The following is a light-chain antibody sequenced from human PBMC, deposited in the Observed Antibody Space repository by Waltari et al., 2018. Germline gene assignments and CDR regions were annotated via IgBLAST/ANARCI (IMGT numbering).Light chain of an antibody. Sequence: QLVLTQSPSASASLGASVKLTCTLSSAHSSNVIPWLQQQPEKGPRYLMKVNSDGSHSKGDEIPVRFSGSSSGAERYLTISSVQPEDEADYYCQTGGLGTWVFGGGTKLTVL. J-gene: IGLJ3*02. CDR2: VNSDGSH. CDR3: QTGGLGTWV. CDR1: SAHSSNV. V-gene: IGLV4-69*01.